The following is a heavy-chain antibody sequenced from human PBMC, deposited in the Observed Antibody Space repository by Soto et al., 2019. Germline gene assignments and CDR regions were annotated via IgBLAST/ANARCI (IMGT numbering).Heavy chain of an antibody. CDR3: ARAHYTYGLLMDY. J-gene: IGHJ4*02. CDR2: VSSTGST. D-gene: IGHD2-8*01. CDR1: GASITNNGYS. Sequence: PSETLSLTCSVSGASITNNGYSWGGIRHPPGTGLQWIGNVSSTGSTFSHTSLTTRVFISVDTHKNKFSLRLPSVTAADPSVSYWARAHYTYGLLMDYWGPARMVTASS. V-gene: IGHV4-39*02.